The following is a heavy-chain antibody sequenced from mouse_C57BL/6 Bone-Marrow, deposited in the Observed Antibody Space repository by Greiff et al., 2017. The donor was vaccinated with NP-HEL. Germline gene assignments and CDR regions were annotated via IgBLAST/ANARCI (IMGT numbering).Heavy chain of an antibody. CDR1: GFTFTDYY. Sequence: EVKVVESGGGLVQPGGSLSLSCAASGFTFTDYYMSWVRQPPGKALEWVGFIRNKANGYTIEYSASVKGRFTIARATSPSILYLKINALRAADSATYYESRSIYCDNADDPFFGMDYWDRGNGTTVSA. D-gene: IGHD1-1*01. CDR3: SRSIYCDNADDPFFGMDY. J-gene: IGHJ4*01. V-gene: IGHV7-3*01. CDR2: IRNKANGYTI.